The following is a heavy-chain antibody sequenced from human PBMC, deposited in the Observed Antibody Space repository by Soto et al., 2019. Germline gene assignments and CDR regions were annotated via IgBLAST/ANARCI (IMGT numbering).Heavy chain of an antibody. CDR3: GRGYRWQQVFY. CDR1: GPTFESFA. V-gene: IGHV3-23*01. J-gene: IGHJ4*02. Sequence: EVQLLESGGGLEQPGGSLRLSCVASGPTFESFAMTWVRQAPGKGLEWVSGISGSSGTIYYADSVKGRFTVSRDNSKKPLYVLMTSLIDEDTAVYYCGRGYRWQQVFYGGRGTLVTVSS. D-gene: IGHD2-8*02. CDR2: ISGSSGTI.